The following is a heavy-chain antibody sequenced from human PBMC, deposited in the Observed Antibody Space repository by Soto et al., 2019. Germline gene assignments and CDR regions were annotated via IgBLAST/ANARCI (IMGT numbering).Heavy chain of an antibody. D-gene: IGHD1-1*01. Sequence: SGPKLVNPTQTLTLNCTFSGFSLSTSGVAVGWIRQPPGKALEWLALIYWDDDKRYSPSLKSRLTITKDTSKNQVVLTMTNMDPVDTATYYCAHRPPERGLATFDPWGQGTLVTVSS. J-gene: IGHJ5*02. CDR1: GFSLSTSGVA. CDR3: AHRPPERGLATFDP. V-gene: IGHV2-5*02. CDR2: IYWDDDK.